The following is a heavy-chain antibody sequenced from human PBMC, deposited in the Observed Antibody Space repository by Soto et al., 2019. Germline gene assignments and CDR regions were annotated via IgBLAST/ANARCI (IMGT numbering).Heavy chain of an antibody. Sequence: QVQLVESGGGVVQPGRSLRLPCAASGFTFSSYGMHWVRQAPGKGLEWVAVISYDGSNKYFADSVKGRFTISRDNSKNTLYLQMNSLRAEDTAVYYCAKDLGRNYYYGMDVWGPGTTVTVSS. V-gene: IGHV3-30*18. CDR3: AKDLGRNYYYGMDV. CDR1: GFTFSSYG. CDR2: ISYDGSNK. J-gene: IGHJ6*02. D-gene: IGHD7-27*01.